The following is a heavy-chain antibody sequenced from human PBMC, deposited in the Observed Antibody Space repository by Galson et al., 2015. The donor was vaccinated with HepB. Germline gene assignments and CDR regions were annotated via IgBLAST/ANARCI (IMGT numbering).Heavy chain of an antibody. CDR3: ARAWVGAIDY. V-gene: IGHV3-74*01. CDR2: SNSDGRST. CDR1: GFTFSDYW. Sequence: SLRLSCAASGFTFSDYWMHWVRHAPGKGPVWVSRSNSDGRSTNYADSVKGRFTISRDNAKSTVYLQMNSLRPEDTAVYYCARAWVGAIDYWGQGALVTVSS. D-gene: IGHD1-26*01. J-gene: IGHJ4*02.